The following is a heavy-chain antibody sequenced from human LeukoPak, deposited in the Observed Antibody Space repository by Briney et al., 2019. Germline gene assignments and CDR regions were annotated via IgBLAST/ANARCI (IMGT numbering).Heavy chain of an antibody. CDR1: GFTFSSYA. J-gene: IGHJ4*02. CDR2: INWNGGST. Sequence: GGSLRLSCAASGFTFSSYAMSWVRQAPGKGLEWVSGINWNGGSTGYADSVKGRFTISRDNAKNSLYLQMNSLRAEDTALYYCARVRDSGSYTPADYWGQGTLVTVSS. D-gene: IGHD1-26*01. V-gene: IGHV3-20*04. CDR3: ARVRDSGSYTPADY.